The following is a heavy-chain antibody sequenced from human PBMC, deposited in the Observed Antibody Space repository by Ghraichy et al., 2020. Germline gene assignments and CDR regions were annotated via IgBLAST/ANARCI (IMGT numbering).Heavy chain of an antibody. D-gene: IGHD6-6*01. CDR3: ARSTSSMFDL. CDR2: TYHRSKWYN. Sequence: SQTLSHTCAISGDSVSSNSVAWNWIRQSPSRGLEWLGRTYHRSKWYNDYALSVKSRIAVNPDTSRNQFSLQLNSVTPDDTALYYCARSTSSMFDLWGRGTLVTVSS. V-gene: IGHV6-1*01. CDR1: GDSVSSNSVA. J-gene: IGHJ2*01.